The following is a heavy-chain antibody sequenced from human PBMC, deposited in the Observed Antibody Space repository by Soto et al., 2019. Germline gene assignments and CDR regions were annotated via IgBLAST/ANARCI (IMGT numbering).Heavy chain of an antibody. D-gene: IGHD3-3*01. CDR1: GFTFSDYA. CDR2: TSGNGGST. J-gene: IGHJ4*02. Sequence: GGSLRLSCAASGFTFSDYAMTWVRQAPGKGLEWVSHTSGNGGSTYYADSVRGRFTISXXXXXXTXQXQXXXLRVXDTALYYCAKIASGYPLYYFDYWGQGTLVTVSS. CDR3: AKIASGYPLYYFDY. V-gene: IGHV3-23*01.